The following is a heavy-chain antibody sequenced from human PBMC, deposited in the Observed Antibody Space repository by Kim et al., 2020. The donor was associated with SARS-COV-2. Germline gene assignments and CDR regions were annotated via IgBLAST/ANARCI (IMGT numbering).Heavy chain of an antibody. V-gene: IGHV3-23*01. CDR1: GFTFRNYG. Sequence: GGSLRLSCAASGFTFRNYGMSWVRQAPGKGLEWVSGIGSGGTDTYYIDSVKGRFTLSRDNSKNPVYLQMYSLTVEDAAVSYCGTERAARGKWGVDDWGRG. J-gene: IGHJ4*02. CDR3: GTERAARGKWGVDD. CDR2: IGSGGTDT. D-gene: IGHD6-6*01.